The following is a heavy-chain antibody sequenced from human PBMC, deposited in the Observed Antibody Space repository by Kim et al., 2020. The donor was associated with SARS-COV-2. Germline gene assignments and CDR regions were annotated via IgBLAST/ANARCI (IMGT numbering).Heavy chain of an antibody. J-gene: IGHJ5*02. CDR2: ISGSGGST. CDR3: AKSSWYNGWFDP. D-gene: IGHD6-13*01. Sequence: GGSLRLSCAASGFTFSSYAMSWVRQAPGKGLEWVSAISGSGGSTYYADSVKGRFTISRDNSKNTLYLQMNSLRAEGTAVYYCAKSSWYNGWFDPWGQGTLVTVSS. CDR1: GFTFSSYA. V-gene: IGHV3-23*01.